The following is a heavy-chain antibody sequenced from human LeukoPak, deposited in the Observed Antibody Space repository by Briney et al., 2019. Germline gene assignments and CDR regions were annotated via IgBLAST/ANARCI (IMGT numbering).Heavy chain of an antibody. V-gene: IGHV3-23*01. CDR3: AKARTAYYFDY. D-gene: IGHD1-14*01. J-gene: IGHJ4*02. Sequence: GGSLRLSCAASGFTFSSYAMSWVRQAPGKGLGWVLAISGSGGSTYYADSVKGRFTISRDSSKNTLYLQMNSLRAEDTAVYYCAKARTAYYFDYWGQGTLVTVSS. CDR2: ISGSGGST. CDR1: GFTFSSYA.